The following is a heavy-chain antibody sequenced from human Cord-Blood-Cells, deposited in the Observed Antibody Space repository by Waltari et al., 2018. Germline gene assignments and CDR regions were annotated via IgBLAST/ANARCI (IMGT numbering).Heavy chain of an antibody. CDR2: IYYSGST. CDR1: GGSISSSSYY. D-gene: IGHD3-9*01. CDR3: ARHSNVLRYFDWLYYYYYGMDV. V-gene: IGHV4-39*01. Sequence: QLQLQESGPGLVKPSETLSLTCTVPGGSISSSSYYWGWIRQPPRKWLERIGSIYYSGSTYYNPSLKSRVTISVDTSKNQFSLKLSSVTAADTAVYYCARHSNVLRYFDWLYYYYYGMDVWGQGTTVTVSS. J-gene: IGHJ6*02.